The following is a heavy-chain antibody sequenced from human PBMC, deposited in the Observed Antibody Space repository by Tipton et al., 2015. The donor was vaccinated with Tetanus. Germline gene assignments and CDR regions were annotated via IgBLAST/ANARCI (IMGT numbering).Heavy chain of an antibody. CDR1: GFTFSTYW. D-gene: IGHD7-27*01. J-gene: IGHJ4*02. V-gene: IGHV3-66*01. CDR2: ISGGGDT. CDR3: VRDAPNWGKYDY. Sequence: SLRLSCAASGFTFSTYWMGWSRQAPGKGLEWVSVISGGGDTSYADSVKGRFIISTDNFKNTLYLQMDSLRAEDTAVYYCVRDAPNWGKYDYWGQGALVTVSS.